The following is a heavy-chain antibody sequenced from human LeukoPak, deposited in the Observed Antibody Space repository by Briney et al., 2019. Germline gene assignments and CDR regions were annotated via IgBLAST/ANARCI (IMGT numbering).Heavy chain of an antibody. V-gene: IGHV3-48*03. CDR2: ISSNGVST. D-gene: IGHD2-2*01. J-gene: IGHJ2*01. Sequence: PGGSLRLSCAASRFTFSSYEMNWVRQAPGKGLEWVSYISSNGVSTFYADSLKGRFTISRDNAKNLLYLQMNSLRVDDTATYYCARGASRSYWYSGLWGRGTLVTVSS. CDR3: ARGASRSYWYSGL. CDR1: RFTFSSYE.